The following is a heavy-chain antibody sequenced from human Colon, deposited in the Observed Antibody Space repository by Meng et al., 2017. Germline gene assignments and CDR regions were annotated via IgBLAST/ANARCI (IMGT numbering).Heavy chain of an antibody. J-gene: IGHJ4*02. D-gene: IGHD6-13*01. CDR1: GFTFSTYA. CDR2: IWSNGINK. Sequence: QGQLVESVGGVVQPGRSLTLSCAASGFTFSTYAMHWVRQAPGKGLEWVAVIWSNGINKYYADSVKGRFTISRDNSKNTLYVQMNSLRAEDTAVYYCATSIMAAGTIDYWGQGTLVTVSS. CDR3: ATSIMAAGTIDY. V-gene: IGHV3-33*01.